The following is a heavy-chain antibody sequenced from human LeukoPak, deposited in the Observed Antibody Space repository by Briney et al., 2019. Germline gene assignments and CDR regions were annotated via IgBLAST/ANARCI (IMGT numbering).Heavy chain of an antibody. D-gene: IGHD4-17*01. CDR2: ISTSGGGYT. J-gene: IGHJ4*02. CDR1: GFTFSSYA. CDR3: AKDYLRTTDY. V-gene: IGHV3-23*01. Sequence: GGSLRLSCAASGFTFSSYAMTWVRQAPGKGLEWVSAISTSGGGYTFYADSVKGRFTISRDDSKNTLYLQMNSLRAGDAAIYYCAKDYLRTTDYWGQGTLVTVSS.